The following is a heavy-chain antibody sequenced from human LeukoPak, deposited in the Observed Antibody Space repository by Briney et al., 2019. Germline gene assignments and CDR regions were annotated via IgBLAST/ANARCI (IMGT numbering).Heavy chain of an antibody. CDR1: GGSISSCY. D-gene: IGHD3-22*01. CDR3: ARGRDYYDSSGYLSYFDY. Sequence: SETLFLTCTVSGGSISSCYWSRIRQPPGKGLEWIGYIYYSGSTNYNPSLKSRVTISVDTSKNQFSLKLSSVTAADTAVYYYARGRDYYDSSGYLSYFDYWGQGTLVTVSS. V-gene: IGHV4-59*12. CDR2: IYYSGST. J-gene: IGHJ4*02.